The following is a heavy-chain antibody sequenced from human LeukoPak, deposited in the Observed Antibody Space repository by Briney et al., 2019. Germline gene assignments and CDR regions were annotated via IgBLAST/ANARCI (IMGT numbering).Heavy chain of an antibody. CDR2: IYYSGST. CDR3: ARSYYYDSSGYYQIDY. Sequence: SETLSLTCTVSGGSISSGGYYWSWIRQPPGEGLEWIGYIYYSGSTNYNPSLKSRVTISVDTSKNQFSLKLSSVTAADTAVYYCARSYYYDSSGYYQIDYWGQGTLVTVSS. V-gene: IGHV4-61*08. CDR1: GGSISSGGYY. D-gene: IGHD3-22*01. J-gene: IGHJ4*02.